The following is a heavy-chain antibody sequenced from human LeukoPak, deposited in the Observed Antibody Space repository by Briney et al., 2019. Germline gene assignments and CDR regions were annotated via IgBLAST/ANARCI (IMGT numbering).Heavy chain of an antibody. CDR2: IRTDSGII. CDR1: GFPFSSYS. CDR3: ARDHAFAFEY. V-gene: IGHV3-48*02. Sequence: GGSLRLSCVASGFPFSSYSMICARQAPGKGLEWLSYIRTDSGIIDYAASVKGRFTVSRDNAKTSLYLQMNSLRDEDTAVYYCARDHAFAFEYWGQGIQVTVSS. J-gene: IGHJ4*02.